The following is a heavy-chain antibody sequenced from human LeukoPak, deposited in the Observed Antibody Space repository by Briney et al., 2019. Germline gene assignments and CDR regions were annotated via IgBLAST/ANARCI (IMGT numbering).Heavy chain of an antibody. CDR1: GFTFSSYA. D-gene: IGHD6-19*01. J-gene: IGHJ4*02. CDR3: AKVWDSSGWSWGYFDY. V-gene: IGHV3-23*01. Sequence: GGSLRLSCAASGFTFSSYAMSWVRQAPGKGLEWVSAISGSGGSTYYADSVKGRFTISRDNSKNTLYLQMNSLRAEDTAVYYCAKVWDSSGWSWGYFDYWGQGTLVTVPS. CDR2: ISGSGGST.